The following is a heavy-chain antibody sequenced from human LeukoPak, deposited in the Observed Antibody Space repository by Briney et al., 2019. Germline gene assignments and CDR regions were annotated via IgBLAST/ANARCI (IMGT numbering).Heavy chain of an antibody. CDR2: IRSKVNNFAT. CDR3: TTRLGAAALDY. D-gene: IGHD6-13*01. CDR1: GFTFSGSA. J-gene: IGHJ4*02. V-gene: IGHV3-73*01. Sequence: GGSLRLSCAASGFTFSGSAMHWVRQASGKGPEWVGRIRSKVNNFATEYSESVKGRFTISRDDSKSTVYLQMNSLKTDDTAMYYCTTRLGAAALDYWGQGTLVTVSS.